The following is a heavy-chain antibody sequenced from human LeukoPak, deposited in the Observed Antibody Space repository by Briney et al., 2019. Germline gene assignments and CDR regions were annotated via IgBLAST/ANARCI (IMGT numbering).Heavy chain of an antibody. Sequence: ASVKVSCKVSGYTLTELSMHWVRQAPGKELEGMGGFDPEDGETIYAQKFQGRVTMTEDTSTDTAYMELSSLRSEDTAVYYCATEHSSGWTYDYWGQGTLVTVSS. CDR2: FDPEDGET. CDR3: ATEHSSGWTYDY. CDR1: GYTLTELS. J-gene: IGHJ4*02. D-gene: IGHD6-19*01. V-gene: IGHV1-24*01.